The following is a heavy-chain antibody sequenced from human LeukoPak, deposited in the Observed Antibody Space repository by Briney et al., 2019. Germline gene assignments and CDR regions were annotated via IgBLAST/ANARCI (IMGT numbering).Heavy chain of an antibody. CDR2: IYYSGST. J-gene: IGHJ4*02. D-gene: IGHD3-22*01. CDR1: GGSITSSSYY. Sequence: SETLSLTCTVSGGSITSSSYYWGWIRQPPGKGLEWIGYIYYSGSTYYNPSLKSRVTISVDTFKNQFSLKLTSVTAADTAVYYCARLTSYDTSKRGFDYWGQGTLVTVSS. V-gene: IGHV4-39*01. CDR3: ARLTSYDTSKRGFDY.